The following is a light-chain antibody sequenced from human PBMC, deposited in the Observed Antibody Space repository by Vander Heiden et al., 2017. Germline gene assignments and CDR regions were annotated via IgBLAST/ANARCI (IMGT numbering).Light chain of an antibody. CDR1: QSVGNF. V-gene: IGKV1-39*01. CDR2: TAS. CDR3: QQSTSTPPYT. Sequence: DIQMTQSLSALSASLGDRCTITCRASQSVGNFLNWYQQKPGKAPNLLIHTASSLDSGVPSRFSGSGSGTDFTLTISGLQPEDFATYYCQQSTSTPPYTFGQGTKLEIK. J-gene: IGKJ2*01.